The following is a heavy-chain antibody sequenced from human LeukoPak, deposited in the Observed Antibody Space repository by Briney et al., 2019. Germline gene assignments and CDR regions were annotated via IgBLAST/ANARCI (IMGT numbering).Heavy chain of an antibody. Sequence: PGGSLRLSCAAYGFTFSSYGMHWVRQAPGKGLEWVAVIWYDGSNKYYADSVKGRFTISRDNSKNTLYLQMNSLRAEDTAVYYCAKDPDYSNYGWFDPWGQGTLVTVSS. CDR2: IWYDGSNK. CDR1: GFTFSSYG. CDR3: AKDPDYSNYGWFDP. V-gene: IGHV3-33*06. J-gene: IGHJ5*02. D-gene: IGHD4-11*01.